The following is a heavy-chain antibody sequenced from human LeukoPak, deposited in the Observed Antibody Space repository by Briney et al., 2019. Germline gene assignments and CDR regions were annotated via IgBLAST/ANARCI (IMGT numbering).Heavy chain of an antibody. CDR3: ARDKPRGSYYGSIFDS. CDR2: IRDDGGEI. J-gene: IGHJ4*02. D-gene: IGHD1-26*01. V-gene: IGHV3-7*01. CDR1: GFTFSSYW. Sequence: PGGSLRLSCEASGFTFSSYWMSWVRQAPGKGLEWVANIRDDGGEIYYVDSVKGRFTISRDNAKSSLFLQMNSLRAEDAAVYYCARDKPRGSYYGSIFDSWGQGTLVPVSS.